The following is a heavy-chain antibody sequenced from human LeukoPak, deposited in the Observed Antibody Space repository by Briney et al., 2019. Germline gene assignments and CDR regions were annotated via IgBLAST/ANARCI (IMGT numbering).Heavy chain of an antibody. CDR3: AKDGRVLAPTPPYYIDY. V-gene: IGHV3-30*02. Sequence: GGSLRLSCAASGFTFSSYGMHWVRQAPGKGLEWVAFIRYDGSNKYYADSVKGRFTISRDNSKNTLYLHVNSLRPEDTAVYYCAKDGRVLAPTPPYYIDYWGQGTLVTVSS. J-gene: IGHJ4*02. D-gene: IGHD1-1*01. CDR1: GFTFSSYG. CDR2: IRYDGSNK.